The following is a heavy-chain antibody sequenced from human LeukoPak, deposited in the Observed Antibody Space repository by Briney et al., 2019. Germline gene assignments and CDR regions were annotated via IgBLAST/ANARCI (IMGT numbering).Heavy chain of an antibody. V-gene: IGHV3-30*02. CDR2: IRNDGSHK. J-gene: IGHJ4*02. Sequence: GGSLRLSCAASGFTFNKYGMHWVRQTPGKGLDWVAFIRNDGSHKYYADSVRGRFTISRDNSKNTLYLQMNSLINEDTSVYYCARTWPMYGDYGLVGYWGQGTLVTVSS. CDR1: GFTFNKYG. D-gene: IGHD4-17*01. CDR3: ARTWPMYGDYGLVGY.